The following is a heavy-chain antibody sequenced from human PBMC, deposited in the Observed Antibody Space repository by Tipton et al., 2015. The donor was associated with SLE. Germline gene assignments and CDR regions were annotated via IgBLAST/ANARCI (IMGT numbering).Heavy chain of an antibody. CDR3: ASAYGSSSGSQTRGRVWFDP. D-gene: IGHD2-2*01. V-gene: IGHV4-59*01. J-gene: IGHJ5*02. CDR2: IYYSGST. Sequence: TLSLTCTVSGGSISNYYWSWIRQPPGKGLEWIGYIYYSGSTNYNPSLRSRVTISVDTSKNQFSLKLSSVTAADTAVYYCASAYGSSSGSQTRGRVWFDPWGQGALVTVSA. CDR1: GGSISNYY.